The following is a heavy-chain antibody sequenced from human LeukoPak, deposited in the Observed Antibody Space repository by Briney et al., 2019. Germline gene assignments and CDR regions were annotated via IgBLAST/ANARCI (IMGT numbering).Heavy chain of an antibody. CDR2: ISWNSGSI. CDR3: AKSHYYYYYMDV. J-gene: IGHJ6*03. V-gene: IGHV3-9*03. CDR1: GFTFDDYA. Sequence: GRSLRLSCAASGFTFDDYAMHWVRQAPGKGLEWVSGISWNSGSIGYADSVKGRFTISRDNAKNSLYLQMNSLRAEDMALYYCAKSHYYYYYMDVWGKGTTVTVSS.